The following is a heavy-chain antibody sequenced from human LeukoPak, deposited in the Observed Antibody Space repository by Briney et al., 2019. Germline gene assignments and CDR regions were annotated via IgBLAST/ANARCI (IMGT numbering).Heavy chain of an antibody. J-gene: IGHJ4*02. Sequence: GGSLRLSCAASGFSFSSYWMGWVRQAPGKGLEWVANIKQDGNEKYYVDSVKGRFTFSRDNTKNSLYLQMNSLRAEDTAVYYCARRIGTYYDYWGQGTLVTVSS. V-gene: IGHV3-7*01. D-gene: IGHD1-26*01. CDR2: IKQDGNEK. CDR3: ARRIGTYYDY. CDR1: GFSFSSYW.